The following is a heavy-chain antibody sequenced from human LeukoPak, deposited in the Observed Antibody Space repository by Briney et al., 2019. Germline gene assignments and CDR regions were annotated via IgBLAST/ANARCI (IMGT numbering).Heavy chain of an antibody. Sequence: SETLSLTCTVSGGSISSYYWSWIRQPPGKGLELIGYIYYSGSTNYNPSLKSRVTISVDTSKNQFSLKLSSVTAADTAVYYCARQSSYYYYYMDVWGKGTTVTVSS. CDR2: IYYSGST. CDR3: ARQSSYYYYYMDV. J-gene: IGHJ6*03. CDR1: GGSISSYY. V-gene: IGHV4-59*01.